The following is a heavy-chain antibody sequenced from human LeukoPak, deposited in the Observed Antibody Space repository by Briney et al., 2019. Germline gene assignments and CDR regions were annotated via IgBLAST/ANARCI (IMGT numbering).Heavy chain of an antibody. J-gene: IGHJ4*02. V-gene: IGHV4-34*01. CDR3: ARVIPSDYHDSSGYYEDY. Sequence: SETLSLTCAVYGGSFSGYYWSWIRQPPGKGLEWIGEINHSGSTNYNPSLKSRVTISVDTSKNQFSLKLSSVTAADTAVYYCARVIPSDYHDSSGYYEDYWGQGTLVTVSS. D-gene: IGHD3-22*01. CDR1: GGSFSGYY. CDR2: INHSGST.